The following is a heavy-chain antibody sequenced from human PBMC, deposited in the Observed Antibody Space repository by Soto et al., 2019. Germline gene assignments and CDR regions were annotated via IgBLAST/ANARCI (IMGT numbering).Heavy chain of an antibody. J-gene: IGHJ6*02. CDR3: ARPLAYSSSSRDYYYGIDV. CDR1: GGTFSSYA. D-gene: IGHD6-6*01. V-gene: IGHV1-69*13. CDR2: IIPIFGTA. Sequence: SVKVSCKASGGTFSSYAISWVRQAPGQGLEWMGGIIPIFGTANYAQKFQGRVTITADESTSTAYMELSSLRSEDTAVYYCARPLAYSSSSRDYYYGIDVWGQGTTVTVSS.